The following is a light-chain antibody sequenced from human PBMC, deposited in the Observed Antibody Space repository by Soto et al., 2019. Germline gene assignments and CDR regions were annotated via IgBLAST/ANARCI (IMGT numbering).Light chain of an antibody. CDR3: QYPGSSPFT. V-gene: IGKV3-20*01. CDR1: QSVSGSY. J-gene: IGKJ3*01. Sequence: EIVLTQSPGTLSLSPGERATLSCRASQSVSGSYLGWYQQKPGLAPRLLMYGASTRATGIPERFSGSGSGTDFALTISILEPADFAVYYCQYPGSSPFTFGPGTNVDI. CDR2: GAS.